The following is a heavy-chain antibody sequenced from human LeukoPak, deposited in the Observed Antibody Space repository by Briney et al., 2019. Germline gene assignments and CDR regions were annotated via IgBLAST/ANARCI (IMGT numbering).Heavy chain of an antibody. CDR2: IWYDGGKK. V-gene: IGHV3-33*08. J-gene: IGHJ3*01. CDR3: VRYCNGGSCYRAAFDV. Sequence: GGSLRLSCAASGFTFSSYSMNWVRQAPGKGLEWVALIWYDGGKKYYIDSVRGRFTISRDNSKNTLYLQMDSLRAEDTAVYYCVRYCNGGSCYRAAFDVWGPGTMVTVSS. D-gene: IGHD2-15*01. CDR1: GFTFSSYS.